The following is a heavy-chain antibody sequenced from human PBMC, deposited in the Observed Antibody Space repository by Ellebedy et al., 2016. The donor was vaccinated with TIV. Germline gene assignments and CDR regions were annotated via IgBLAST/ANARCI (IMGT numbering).Heavy chain of an antibody. D-gene: IGHD3-3*01. CDR3: ARDPVYYDFWSGYYDWFNP. J-gene: IGHJ5*02. CDR1: GYTFTSYG. V-gene: IGHV1-18*01. CDR2: ISAYNGNT. Sequence: ASVKVSCXASGYTFTSYGISWVRQAPGQGLEWMGWISAYNGNTNYAQKLQGRVTMTTDTSTSTAYMELRSLRSDDTAVYYCARDPVYYDFWSGYYDWFNPWGQGTLVTVSS.